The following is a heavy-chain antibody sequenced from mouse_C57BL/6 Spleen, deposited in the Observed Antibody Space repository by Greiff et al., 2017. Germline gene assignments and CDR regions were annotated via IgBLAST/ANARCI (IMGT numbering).Heavy chain of an antibody. J-gene: IGHJ2*01. V-gene: IGHV1-54*01. CDR2: INPGSGGT. CDR3: ARSRTGFPYFDY. Sequence: QVQLQQSGAELVRPGTSVTVSCKASGYAFTNYLIEWVKQRPGQGLEWIGVINPGSGGTNYNEKFKGKATLTADKSSSTAYMQLSSLTSEDSAVYFCARSRTGFPYFDYWGQGTTLTVSS. CDR1: GYAFTNYL.